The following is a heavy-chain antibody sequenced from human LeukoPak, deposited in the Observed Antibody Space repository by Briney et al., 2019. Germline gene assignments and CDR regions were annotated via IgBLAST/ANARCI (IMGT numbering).Heavy chain of an antibody. CDR1: GYTLTELS. V-gene: IGHV1-24*01. Sequence: ASVKVSCKVSGYTLTELSMHWVRQAPGKGLEWMGGFDPEDGETIYAQTFQGRVTMTEDTSTDTAYMELSSLRSEDTAVYYCATDSRGYSYGHTGGFDYWGQGTLVTVSS. CDR2: FDPEDGET. CDR3: ATDSRGYSYGHTGGFDY. D-gene: IGHD5-18*01. J-gene: IGHJ4*02.